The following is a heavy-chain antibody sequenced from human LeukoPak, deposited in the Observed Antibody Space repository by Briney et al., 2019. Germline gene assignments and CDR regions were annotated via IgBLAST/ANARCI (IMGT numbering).Heavy chain of an antibody. Sequence: SETLSLTCTVSGDSISSSIYYWGWIRQPPGKGLEWIGTFYYSGSTYYNASLKSRVTISVDTSKNQFSLKLSFVTAADTAVYYCARLLGYNGRITYWGQGTLVTVSS. CDR2: FYYSGST. D-gene: IGHD1-14*01. J-gene: IGHJ4*02. CDR1: GDSISSSIYY. V-gene: IGHV4-39*01. CDR3: ARLLGYNGRITY.